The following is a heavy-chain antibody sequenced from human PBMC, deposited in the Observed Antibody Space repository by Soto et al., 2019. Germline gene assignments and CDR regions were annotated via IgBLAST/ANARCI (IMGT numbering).Heavy chain of an antibody. Sequence: PGGSLRLSCAASGFTFSSDWMNWVRQAPGKGLEWVANIKQDGSEKYYVDSVKGRFTISRDNAKNSLYLQMNSLRAEDTAVYYCARDQHIVATPDAFDIWGQGTMVTVSS. CDR2: IKQDGSEK. D-gene: IGHD5-12*01. J-gene: IGHJ3*02. V-gene: IGHV3-7*01. CDR3: ARDQHIVATPDAFDI. CDR1: GFTFSSDW.